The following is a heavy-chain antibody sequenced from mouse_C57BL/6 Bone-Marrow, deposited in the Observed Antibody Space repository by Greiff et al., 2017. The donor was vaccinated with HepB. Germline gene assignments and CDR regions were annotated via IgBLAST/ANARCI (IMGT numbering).Heavy chain of an antibody. Sequence: VQLQQSGAELARPGASVKLSCKASGYTFTSYGISWVKQRTGQGLEWIGEIYPRSGNTYYNEKFKGKATLTADKSSSTAYMELRSLTSEDSAVYFCAKGTLITTVVAHFDYWGQGTTLTVSS. J-gene: IGHJ2*01. V-gene: IGHV1-81*01. CDR1: GYTFTSYG. CDR2: IYPRSGNT. D-gene: IGHD1-1*01. CDR3: AKGTLITTVVAHFDY.